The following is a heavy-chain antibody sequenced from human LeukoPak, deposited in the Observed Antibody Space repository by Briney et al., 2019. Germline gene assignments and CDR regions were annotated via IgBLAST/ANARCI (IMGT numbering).Heavy chain of an antibody. CDR3: ARGAGTGFDY. J-gene: IGHJ4*02. D-gene: IGHD6-19*01. CDR2: IGTAGDS. CDR1: GFIFSSYD. Sequence: GGSLRLSCAACGFIFSSYDMHWVRQTTGKGLEWVSAIGTAGDSYYPGSVRGRFTIFRENAKNSLYLQMNSLRAGDTAVYYCARGAGTGFDYWGQGTLVTVSS. V-gene: IGHV3-13*04.